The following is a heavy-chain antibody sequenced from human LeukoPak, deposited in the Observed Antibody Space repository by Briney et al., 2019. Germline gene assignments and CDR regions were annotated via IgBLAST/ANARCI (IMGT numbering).Heavy chain of an antibody. Sequence: GGSLRLSCAASGFTFSSYAMHWVRQAPGKGLEWVAVISYDGSNKYYADSVKGRFTISRDNSKNTLYLQMNSLRAEDTAVYYCARALNSGSYYDYWGQGTLVTVSP. V-gene: IGHV3-30-3*01. CDR3: ARALNSGSYYDY. D-gene: IGHD1-26*01. J-gene: IGHJ4*02. CDR1: GFTFSSYA. CDR2: ISYDGSNK.